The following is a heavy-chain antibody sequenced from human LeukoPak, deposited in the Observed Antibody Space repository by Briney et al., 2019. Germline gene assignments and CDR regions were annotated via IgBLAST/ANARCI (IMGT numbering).Heavy chain of an antibody. CDR2: FSGSGGST. CDR1: GFSFRNYW. J-gene: IGHJ4*02. CDR3: AKDLSPYCGGDCYHNEFYFDY. D-gene: IGHD2-21*02. Sequence: GGSLSLSCPASGFSFRNYWMHWVGQPPGKGLEWVSAFSGSGGSTYYADSVKGRFTISRDKSKNTLYLQMTSLRAEDTAVYYCAKDLSPYCGGDCYHNEFYFDYWGQGTLVTVSS. V-gene: IGHV3-23*01.